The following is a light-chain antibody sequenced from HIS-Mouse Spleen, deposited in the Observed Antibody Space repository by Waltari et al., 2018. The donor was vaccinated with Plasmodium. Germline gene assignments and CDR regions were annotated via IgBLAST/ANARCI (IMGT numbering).Light chain of an antibody. CDR1: QGISSA. CDR2: DAS. V-gene: IGKV1-13*02. Sequence: AIQLTQSLSSLSASVGDRVTITCRASQGISSAVAWYQQKPGKAPKLLIYDASSLESGVPSRFSGSGSGTDFTLTISSLQPEDCATYDCQQFNSYPLTFGGGTNVEIK. J-gene: IGKJ4*01. CDR3: QQFNSYPLT.